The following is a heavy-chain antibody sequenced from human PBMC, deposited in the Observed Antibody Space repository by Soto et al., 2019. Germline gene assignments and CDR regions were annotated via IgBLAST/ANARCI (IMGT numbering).Heavy chain of an antibody. CDR2: IYYGGST. Sequence: QLQLQESGPGLVKPSETLSLTCTVSGGSISSSSYYWGWIRQPPGKVLEWIGSIYYGGSTYYNPSIKSRDTISVXXXXNKFSLXXXXXXXADTAVYYCAATYYFGSGSAYWGQGTLVTVSS. D-gene: IGHD3-10*01. V-gene: IGHV4-39*01. CDR1: GGSISSSSYY. J-gene: IGHJ4*02. CDR3: AATYYFGSGSAY.